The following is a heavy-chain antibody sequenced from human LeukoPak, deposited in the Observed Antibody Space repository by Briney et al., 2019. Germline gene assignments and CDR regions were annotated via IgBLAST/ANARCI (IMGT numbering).Heavy chain of an antibody. CDR3: AKDRRHYYGSGRYFYGMDV. V-gene: IGHV3-23*01. J-gene: IGHJ6*02. CDR1: GFTFSSYA. Sequence: PGGSLRLSCAASGFTFSSYAMSWVRQAPGKGLEWVSAIIGSGDSTYYADSVKGRFTISRDNSKNTLSLQMNSLRAGDTAIYYCAKDRRHYYGSGRYFYGMDVWGQGTTVTVSS. D-gene: IGHD3-10*01. CDR2: IIGSGDST.